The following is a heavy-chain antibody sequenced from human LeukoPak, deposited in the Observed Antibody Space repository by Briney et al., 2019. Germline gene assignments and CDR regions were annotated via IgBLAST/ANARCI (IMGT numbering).Heavy chain of an antibody. J-gene: IGHJ4*02. V-gene: IGHV1-2*02. CDR1: GFTFTKSY. D-gene: IGHD6-13*01. CDR3: ARGAEAETSPLDF. CDR2: INPKSGGT. Sequence: ASVKLSCKASGFTFTKSYLHWVRQAPGQGLEWLGWINPKSGGTDYAQQFQGRVTMTRDTSSSTDYLEVRSLRSDDTAVYYCARGAEAETSPLDFWGQGTPVTVSS.